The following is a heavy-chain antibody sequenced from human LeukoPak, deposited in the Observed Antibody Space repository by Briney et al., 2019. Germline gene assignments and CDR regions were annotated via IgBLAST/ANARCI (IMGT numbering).Heavy chain of an antibody. Sequence: SETLSLTCDASGKSVTTGYYCACIQQPPGKALEWIGIIYHRESGHYQPSLKSRVSMAVDTSKNQLSLRLSAVTAADTAVYYCARALQYCTSGCAYLFDYWGQGTLVAVSS. J-gene: IGHJ4*02. D-gene: IGHD2-8*01. CDR2: IYHRESG. CDR3: ARALQYCTSGCAYLFDY. V-gene: IGHV4-38-2*01. CDR1: GKSVTTGYY.